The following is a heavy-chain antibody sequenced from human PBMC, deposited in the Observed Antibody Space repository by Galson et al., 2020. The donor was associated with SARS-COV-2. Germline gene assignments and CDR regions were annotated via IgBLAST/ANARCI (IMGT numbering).Heavy chain of an antibody. J-gene: IGHJ4*02. CDR2: VHFTGST. CDR3: ARRTGSYVSSPIDY. Sequence: GKGLEWIAFVHFTGSTIYNPSLKSRLSISRDVSKDQLSLRLSSVTASDTAVYFCARRTGSYVSSPIDYWGQGTLVTVSS. V-gene: IGHV4-59*08. D-gene: IGHD3-16*01.